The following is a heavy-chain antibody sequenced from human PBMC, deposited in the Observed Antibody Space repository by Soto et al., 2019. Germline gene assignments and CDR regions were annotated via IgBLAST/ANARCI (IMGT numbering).Heavy chain of an antibody. CDR3: ARDPQGYSSSGEVRNYYYYYMDV. Sequence: ASLKGSCKAAGYSFTIDYMDWVRQAPGQGLEWMGIINPSGGSTSYAQKFQGRVTITADKSTSTAYMELSSLRSEDTAVYYCARDPQGYSSSGEVRNYYYYYMDVWGKGTTVTVSS. CDR2: INPSGGST. D-gene: IGHD6-6*01. CDR1: GYSFTIDY. V-gene: IGHV1-46*01. J-gene: IGHJ6*03.